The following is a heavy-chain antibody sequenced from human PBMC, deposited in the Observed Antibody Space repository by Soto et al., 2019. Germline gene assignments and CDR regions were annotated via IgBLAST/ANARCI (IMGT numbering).Heavy chain of an antibody. J-gene: IGHJ6*02. Sequence: PGGSLRLSCSASGFTFSSYAMHWVRQAPGKGLEYVSAISSNGGSTYYADSVKGRFTISRDNSKNTLYLQMNSLRAEDTAVYYCAKGMQAGYNFYGMDVWGQGTTVTVSS. CDR1: GFTFSSYA. CDR2: ISSNGGST. D-gene: IGHD5-12*01. CDR3: AKGMQAGYNFYGMDV. V-gene: IGHV3-64*04.